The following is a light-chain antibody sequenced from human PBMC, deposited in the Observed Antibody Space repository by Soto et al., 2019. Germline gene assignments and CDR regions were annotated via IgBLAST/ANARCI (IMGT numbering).Light chain of an antibody. J-gene: IGKJ1*01. CDR1: QSISSW. CDR3: QQYNSYST. CDR2: DAS. V-gene: IGKV1-5*01. Sequence: DIQMTQSPSTLSASVGDRVTITCRASQSISSWLAWYQQKPGKAPKLLIYDASGLESGVPSRFSGSGSGTEFTLTISSLQPDDFATHYCQQYNSYSTFGQGTKVEIK.